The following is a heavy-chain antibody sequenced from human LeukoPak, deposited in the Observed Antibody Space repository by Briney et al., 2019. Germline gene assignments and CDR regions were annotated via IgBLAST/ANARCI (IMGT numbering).Heavy chain of an antibody. CDR1: GYTFTGNY. CDR2: ISPNIGGT. J-gene: IGHJ6*03. Sequence: ASVKVPCKASGYTFTGNYIHWVRQAPGQGLEWIGWISPNIGGTDYAQKFQGRVIMTRDTSISTAYMELSNLRSDDTAVYYCARDYYGPGTGYYMDVWGKGTTVTVSS. D-gene: IGHD3-10*01. V-gene: IGHV1-2*02. CDR3: ARDYYGPGTGYYMDV.